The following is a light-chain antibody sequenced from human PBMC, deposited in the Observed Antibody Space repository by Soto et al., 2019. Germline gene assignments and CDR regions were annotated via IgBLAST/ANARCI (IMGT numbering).Light chain of an antibody. V-gene: IGKV1-9*01. Sequence: GDRVTITCRASQGISSYLAWYQQKPGKAPKLLIYGASTLEGGVPFRFSGSGSGTDFTLTISSLQPEDFATYYCQQLNTYPITFGQGTRLEIK. J-gene: IGKJ5*01. CDR2: GAS. CDR3: QQLNTYPIT. CDR1: QGISSY.